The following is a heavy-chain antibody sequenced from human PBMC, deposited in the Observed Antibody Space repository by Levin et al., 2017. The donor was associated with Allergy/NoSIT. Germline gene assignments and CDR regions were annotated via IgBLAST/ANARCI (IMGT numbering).Heavy chain of an antibody. V-gene: IGHV1-69*06. CDR2: IIPIFGTP. D-gene: IGHD4-11*01. CDR1: GGTFTSFA. J-gene: IGHJ6*02. Sequence: GASVKVSCKASGGTFTSFAMSWVRQAPGQGLEWMGVIIPIFGTPNYAQKFQGRVTITADTSTSTAYMEVSSLRSDDIAVYYCARAGVDSNSLDSGTQNYPFHGLDVWGQGTTVIVSS. CDR3: ARAGVDSNSLDSGTQNYPFHGLDV.